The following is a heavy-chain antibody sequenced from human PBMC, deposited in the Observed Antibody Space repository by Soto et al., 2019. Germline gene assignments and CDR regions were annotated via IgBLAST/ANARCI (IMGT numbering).Heavy chain of an antibody. CDR2: ISYDGSNK. Sequence: GGSLRLSCAASGFTFSSYAMHWVRQAPGKGLEWVAVISYDGSNKYYADSVKGRFTISRDNSKNTLYLQMNSLRAEDTAVYYCARGLHYYDSSGYYSLDYWGQGTLVTVSS. D-gene: IGHD3-22*01. J-gene: IGHJ4*02. CDR3: ARGLHYYDSSGYYSLDY. CDR1: GFTFSSYA. V-gene: IGHV3-30-3*01.